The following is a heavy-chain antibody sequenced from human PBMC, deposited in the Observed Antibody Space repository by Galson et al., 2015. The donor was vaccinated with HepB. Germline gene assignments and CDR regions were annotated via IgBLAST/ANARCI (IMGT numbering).Heavy chain of an antibody. J-gene: IGHJ6*02. V-gene: IGHV7-4-1*02. D-gene: IGHD3-22*01. CDR2: INTNTGNP. CDR1: GYTFSDYA. Sequence: SVKVSCKASGYTFSDYAINWVRQAPGQGLEWMGWINTNTGNPTYAPGFTGRFVFSLDTSVTTTYLQISSLEAEDTAVYYCARDLSSDYYDTYGLGVWGQGTTVTVSS. CDR3: ARDLSSDYYDTYGLGV.